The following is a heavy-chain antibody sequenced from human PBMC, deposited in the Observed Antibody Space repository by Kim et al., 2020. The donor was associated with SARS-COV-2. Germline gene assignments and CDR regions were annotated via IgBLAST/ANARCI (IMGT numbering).Heavy chain of an antibody. V-gene: IGHV3-30*03. J-gene: IGHJ4*02. Sequence: GGSLRLSCAASGFTFSSYGMHWVRQAPGKGLEWVAVISYDGSNKYYADSVKGRFTISRDNSKNTLYLQMNSLRAEDTAVYYCATGDLRFLEWLLYSRWYFDYWGQGTLVTVSS. CDR3: ATGDLRFLEWLLYSRWYFDY. D-gene: IGHD3-3*01. CDR2: ISYDGSNK. CDR1: GFTFSSYG.